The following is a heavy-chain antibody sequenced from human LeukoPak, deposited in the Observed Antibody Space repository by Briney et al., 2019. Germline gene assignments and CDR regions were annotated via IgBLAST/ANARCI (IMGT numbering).Heavy chain of an antibody. Sequence: SETLSLTCTVSGGSISSSSFYWGWIRQPPGKGLEWIGSIYYRGSTYYNPSLKSRVTISVDMSENQVSLKLRSVTAADTAVYYCARGLEDGYNLHYYYYYGMDVWGQGTTVTVSS. CDR2: IYYRGST. CDR3: ARGLEDGYNLHYYYYYGMDV. J-gene: IGHJ6*02. D-gene: IGHD5-24*01. V-gene: IGHV4-39*01. CDR1: GGSISSSSFY.